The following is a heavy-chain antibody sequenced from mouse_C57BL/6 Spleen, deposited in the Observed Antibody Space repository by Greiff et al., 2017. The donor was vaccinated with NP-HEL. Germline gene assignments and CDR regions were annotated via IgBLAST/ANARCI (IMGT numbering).Heavy chain of an antibody. Sequence: QVQLQQPGAELVRPGSSVKLSCKASGYTFTSYWMHWVKQRPIQGLEWIGNIDPSDSETHYNQKFKDKATLTVDKSSSTAYMQLSSLTSEDSAVYYCAKSYYSNYPPYAMDYWGQGTSVTVSS. CDR2: IDPSDSET. CDR3: AKSYYSNYPPYAMDY. CDR1: GYTFTSYW. J-gene: IGHJ4*01. V-gene: IGHV1-52*01. D-gene: IGHD2-5*01.